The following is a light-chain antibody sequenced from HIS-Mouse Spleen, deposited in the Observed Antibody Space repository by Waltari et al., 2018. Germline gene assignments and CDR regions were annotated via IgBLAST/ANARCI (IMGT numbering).Light chain of an antibody. CDR2: DVS. Sequence: QSALTQPASVSGSPGQSITIPCTGTRSDGGGYNYVPWYQQHPGKAPKLMIYDVSNRPSGVSNRFSGSKSGNTASLTISGLQAEDEADYYCSSYTSSSTYVFGTGTKVTVL. CDR1: RSDGGGYNY. J-gene: IGLJ1*01. CDR3: SSYTSSSTYV. V-gene: IGLV2-14*03.